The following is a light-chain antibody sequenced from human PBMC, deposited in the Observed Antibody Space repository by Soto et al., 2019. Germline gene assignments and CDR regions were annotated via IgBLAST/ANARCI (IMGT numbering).Light chain of an antibody. CDR2: AAS. CDR3: QRYDSVPRT. V-gene: IGKV1-27*01. Sequence: DIRMTQSPPSLSAFVGDKVTITCRASHDIDNFLAWYHQKPGEVPQLLIYAASTLESGASSRFSGSGAGTVFTLTISSLQPEDVGSYYCQRYDSVPRTFGQGTKVEVK. CDR1: HDIDNF. J-gene: IGKJ1*01.